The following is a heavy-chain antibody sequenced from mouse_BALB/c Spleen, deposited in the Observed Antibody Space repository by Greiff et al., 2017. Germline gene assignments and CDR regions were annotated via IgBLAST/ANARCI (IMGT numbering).Heavy chain of an antibody. D-gene: IGHD1-1*01. V-gene: IGHV4-1*02. CDR3: ARSYYYYAMDY. CDR2: INPDSSTI. CDR1: GFDFSRYW. J-gene: IGHJ4*01. Sequence: EVKVVESGGGLVQPGGSLKLSCAASGFDFSRYWMSWVRQAPGKGLEWIGEINPDSSTINYTPSLKDKFIISRDNAKNTLYLQMSKVRSEDTALYYCARSYYYYAMDYWGQGTSVTVSS.